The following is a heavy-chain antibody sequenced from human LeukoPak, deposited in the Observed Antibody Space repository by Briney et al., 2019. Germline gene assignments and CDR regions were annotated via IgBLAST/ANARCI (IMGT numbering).Heavy chain of an antibody. CDR1: GYTFTGYY. CDR3: ARAPGVVTAPYYYYYYYMDV. V-gene: IGHV1-46*01. Sequence: ASVKVPCKASGYTFTGYYMHWVRQAPGQGLEWMGIINPSGGSTSYAQKFQGRVTMTRDTSTSTVYMELSSLRSEDTAVYYCARAPGVVTAPYYYYYYYMDVWGKGTTVTVSS. CDR2: INPSGGST. D-gene: IGHD2-21*02. J-gene: IGHJ6*03.